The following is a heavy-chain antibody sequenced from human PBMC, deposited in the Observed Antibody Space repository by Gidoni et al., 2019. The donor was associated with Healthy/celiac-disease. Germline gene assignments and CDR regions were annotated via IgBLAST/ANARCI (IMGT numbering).Heavy chain of an antibody. Sequence: QVQLVESGGGLVKPGGSLRLSCAASGFTFSDYYMSWIRQAPGKGLEWVSYISSSGSTIYYADSVKGRFTISRDNAKNSLYLQMNSLRAEDTAVYYCVGVVIIQEGDYYYYYGMDVWGQGTTVTVSS. V-gene: IGHV3-11*01. CDR1: GFTFSDYY. CDR2: ISSSGSTI. CDR3: VGVVIIQEGDYYYYYGMDV. J-gene: IGHJ6*02. D-gene: IGHD3-3*01.